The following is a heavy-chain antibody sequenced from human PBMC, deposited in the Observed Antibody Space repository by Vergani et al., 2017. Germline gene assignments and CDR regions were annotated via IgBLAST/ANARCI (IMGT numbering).Heavy chain of an antibody. V-gene: IGHV4-4*07. J-gene: IGHJ5*02. CDR2: IYPNGNG. CDR1: GGSMSDFY. D-gene: IGHD2-21*01. Sequence: QVQLQESGPGLVKPSDTLSLTCTVSGGSMSDFYWTWIRQPAGRGLEWIGRIYPNGNGNYNESLRSRLTMSIETSRSQFSLSLSSVTAADTAVYYCARGNCGVNCPKYNWLAPWGRGILVTVSS. CDR3: ARGNCGVNCPKYNWLAP.